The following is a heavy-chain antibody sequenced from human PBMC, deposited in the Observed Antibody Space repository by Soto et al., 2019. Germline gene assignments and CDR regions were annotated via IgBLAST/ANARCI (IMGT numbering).Heavy chain of an antibody. V-gene: IGHV1-3*01. CDR3: ARYIVVVTAADY. CDR1: GYTFTSYA. D-gene: IGHD2-21*02. CDR2: INAGNGNT. J-gene: IGHJ4*02. Sequence: QVQLVQSGAEVKKPGASVKVSCKASGYTFTSYAMHWVRQAPGQRLEWMGWINAGNGNTKYSQKFQGRVTITRDKSASTAYMELSSLRSEDTAVYYCARYIVVVTAADYWGQGTLVTVSS.